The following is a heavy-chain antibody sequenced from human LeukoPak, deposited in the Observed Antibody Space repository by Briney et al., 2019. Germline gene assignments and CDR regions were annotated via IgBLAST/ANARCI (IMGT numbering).Heavy chain of an antibody. CDR2: ISAYNGNT. J-gene: IGHJ6*02. D-gene: IGHD3-3*01. CDR1: GYTFTSYG. V-gene: IGHV1-18*01. CDR3: ATAGVPYYYYYGMDV. Sequence: GASVKVSCKASGYTFTSYGISWVRQAPGQGLEWMGWISAYNGNTNYAQKLQGRVTMTEDTSTDTAYMELSSLRSEDTAVYYCATAGVPYYYYYGMDVWGQGTTVTVSS.